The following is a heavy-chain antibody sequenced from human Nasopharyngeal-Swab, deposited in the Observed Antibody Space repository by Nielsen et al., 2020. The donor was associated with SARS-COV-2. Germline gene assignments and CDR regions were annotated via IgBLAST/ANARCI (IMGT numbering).Heavy chain of an antibody. Sequence: GESLKISCAASGFTFSDYYMSWIRQAPGKGLEWVSYISSSGSTIYYAASVKGRFTISRDNAKNSLYLQMNSLRAEDTAVYYCARSHKGYSYGYTNYYGMDVWGQGTTVTVSS. J-gene: IGHJ6*02. V-gene: IGHV3-11*01. D-gene: IGHD5-18*01. CDR1: GFTFSDYY. CDR2: ISSSGSTI. CDR3: ARSHKGYSYGYTNYYGMDV.